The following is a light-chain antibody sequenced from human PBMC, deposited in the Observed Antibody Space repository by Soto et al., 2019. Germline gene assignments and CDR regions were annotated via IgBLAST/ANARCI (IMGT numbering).Light chain of an antibody. CDR3: QQTKGFPLT. Sequence: DVHMTQSPSSLSASVGSRFTITCRAGQDISKNLAWYQQIPGKAPKLLIFAASTLQSGVPSRFSASGSGTYFILTVGGLQPEDAATYYCQQTKGFPLTFGGGTKVDIK. CDR1: QDISKN. V-gene: IGKV1-12*01. J-gene: IGKJ4*01. CDR2: AAS.